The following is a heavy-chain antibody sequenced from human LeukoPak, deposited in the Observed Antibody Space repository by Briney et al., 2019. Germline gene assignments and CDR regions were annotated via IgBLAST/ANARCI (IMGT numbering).Heavy chain of an antibody. CDR3: AGSFGDGYKWRASFGIPAGFDY. V-gene: IGHV3-21*01. Sequence: PGGSLRLSCAASGFTFSSYSMNWVRQAPGKGLEWVSSISSSSSYIYYADSVKGRFTISRDNAKNSLYLQMNSLRAEGTAVYYCAGSFGDGYKWRASFGIPAGFDYWGQGTLVTVSS. J-gene: IGHJ4*02. D-gene: IGHD5-24*01. CDR1: GFTFSSYS. CDR2: ISSSSSYI.